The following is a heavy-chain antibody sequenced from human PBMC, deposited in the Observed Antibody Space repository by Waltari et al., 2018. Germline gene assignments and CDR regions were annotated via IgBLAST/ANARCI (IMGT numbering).Heavy chain of an antibody. D-gene: IGHD6-13*01. J-gene: IGHJ6*02. CDR1: GGSISSSSYY. CDR3: ARPLPGISRYYYYGMDV. V-gene: IGHV4-39*01. CDR2: IYYSGST. Sequence: QLQLQESGPGLVKPSETLSLTCPVSGGSISSSSYYWGWIRQPPGKGLEWIGSIYYSGSTYYNPSLKSRVTISVDTSKNQFSLKLSSVTAADTAVYYCARPLPGISRYYYYGMDVWGQGTTVTVSS.